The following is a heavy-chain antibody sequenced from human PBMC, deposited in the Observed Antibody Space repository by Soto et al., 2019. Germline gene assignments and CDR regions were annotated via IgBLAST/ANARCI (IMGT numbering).Heavy chain of an antibody. CDR1: GFTFSDYY. V-gene: IGHV3-11*01. J-gene: IGHJ4*02. CDR2: ISGSSSP. CDR3: ARGGPYCSGYYTGHPFDF. D-gene: IGHD3-22*01. Sequence: GGSLRLSCAASGFTFSDYYMAWIRQTPGKGLEWISYISGSSSPYYVDSVKGRFTISRDNANKSSYLQMDSMRGEESAIYYYARGGPYCSGYYTGHPFDFWGQGTLVTVSS.